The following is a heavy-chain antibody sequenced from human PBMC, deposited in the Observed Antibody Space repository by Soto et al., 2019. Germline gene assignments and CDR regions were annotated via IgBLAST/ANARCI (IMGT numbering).Heavy chain of an antibody. CDR3: ARDGGGYSYGLGGYYFDY. V-gene: IGHV3-48*02. Sequence: VGSLRLSCAASGFTFSSYSMNWVRQAPGKGLEWVSYISSSSSTIYYADSVKGRFTISRDNAKNSLYLQMNSLRDEDTAVYYCARDGGGYSYGLGGYYFDYWGQGTLVTVSS. CDR2: ISSSSSTI. J-gene: IGHJ4*02. D-gene: IGHD5-18*01. CDR1: GFTFSSYS.